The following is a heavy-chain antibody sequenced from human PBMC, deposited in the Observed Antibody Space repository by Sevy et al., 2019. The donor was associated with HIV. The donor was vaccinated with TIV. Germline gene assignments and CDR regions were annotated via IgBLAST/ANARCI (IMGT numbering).Heavy chain of an antibody. D-gene: IGHD2-8*01. V-gene: IGHV3-23*01. CDR2: LPSGCGKI. J-gene: IGHJ4*02. CDR3: AREGCTRPHDY. Sequence: GGSLRLSCAAPAPPPSAPPLRCLRQAPGQALEWVATLPSGCGKINYADSVKGRFTISRDNSKNSFYLQMDNLRVEDTALYYCAREGCTRPHDYWGQGTRVTVSS. CDR1: APPPSAPP.